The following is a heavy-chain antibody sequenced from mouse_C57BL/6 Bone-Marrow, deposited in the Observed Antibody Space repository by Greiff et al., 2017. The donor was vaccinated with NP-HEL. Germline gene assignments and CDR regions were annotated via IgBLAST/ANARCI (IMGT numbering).Heavy chain of an antibody. V-gene: IGHV2-2*01. CDR1: GFSLTSYG. CDR2: IWSGGST. J-gene: IGHJ4*01. Sequence: VKLVESGPGLVQPSQSLSITCTVSGFSLTSYGVHWVRQSPGKGLEWLGVIWSGGSTDYNAAFISRLSISKDNSKSQVFFKMNSLQADDTAIYYCARNYYGNGYYAMDYWGQGTSVTVSS. CDR3: ARNYYGNGYYAMDY. D-gene: IGHD2-1*01.